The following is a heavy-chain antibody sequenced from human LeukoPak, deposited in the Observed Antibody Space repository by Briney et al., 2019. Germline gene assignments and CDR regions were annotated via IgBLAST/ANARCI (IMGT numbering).Heavy chain of an antibody. CDR1: GYSFTNYW. D-gene: IGHD2-15*01. CDR3: AKFSGGFDY. CDR2: IFPGDSQS. V-gene: IGHV5-51*01. Sequence: GEPLKFSCKGSGYSFTNYWIGWVRQMPGKGLEWMGIIFPGDSQSRYSPSFQGQVTISVDKSISTAYLQWSSLKASDTAMYYCAKFSGGFDYWGQGTLVTVSS. J-gene: IGHJ4*02.